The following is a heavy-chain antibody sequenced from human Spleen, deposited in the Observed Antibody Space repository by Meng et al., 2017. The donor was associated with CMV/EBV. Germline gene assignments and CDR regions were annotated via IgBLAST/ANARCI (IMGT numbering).Heavy chain of an antibody. J-gene: IGHJ6*02. CDR2: IYSGGST. D-gene: IGHD3-3*01. Sequence: GESLKISCAASGFTVSSNYMSWVRQAPGKGLEWVSVIYSGGSTYYADSVKGRFTISRDNAKNSLYLEMNSLRVDDTAVFYCAGASQELRFLEWLGEGLGYGMDVWGQGTTVTVSS. CDR1: GFTVSSNY. V-gene: IGHV3-53*01. CDR3: AGASQELRFLEWLGEGLGYGMDV.